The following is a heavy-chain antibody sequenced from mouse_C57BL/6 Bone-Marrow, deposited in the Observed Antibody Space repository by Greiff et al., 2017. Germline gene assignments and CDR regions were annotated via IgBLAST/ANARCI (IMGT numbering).Heavy chain of an antibody. J-gene: IGHJ4*01. Sequence: EVKLQESGPGLVKPSQSLSLTCSVTGYSITSGYYWNWIRQFPGNKLEWMGYISYDGSNNYNPSLKNRISITRDTSKNQFFLKLNAVTTEDTATYYCARDDYDSPYYAMDYWGQGTSVTVSS. CDR3: ARDDYDSPYYAMDY. V-gene: IGHV3-6*01. CDR2: ISYDGSN. CDR1: GYSITSGYY. D-gene: IGHD2-4*01.